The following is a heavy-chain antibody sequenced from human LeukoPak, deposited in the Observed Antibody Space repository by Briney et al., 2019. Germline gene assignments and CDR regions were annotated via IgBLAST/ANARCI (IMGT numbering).Heavy chain of an antibody. J-gene: IGHJ4*02. CDR1: GYTFTSYG. V-gene: IGHV1-18*01. CDR2: ISAYNGNT. Sequence: GASVKVSCKASGYTFTSYGISWVRQAPGQGLEWMGWISAYNGNTNYAQKPQGRVTMTTDTSTSTAYMELRSLRSDDTAVYYCASQGRDIAAAGTDLFDYWGQGTLVTVSS. D-gene: IGHD6-13*01. CDR3: ASQGRDIAAAGTDLFDY.